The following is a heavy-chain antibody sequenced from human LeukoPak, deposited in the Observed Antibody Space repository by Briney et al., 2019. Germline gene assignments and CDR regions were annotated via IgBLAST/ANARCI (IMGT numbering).Heavy chain of an antibody. V-gene: IGHV1-69*05. CDR3: AAHVDTAMARALYYYYYMDV. J-gene: IGHJ6*03. D-gene: IGHD5-18*01. CDR1: GGTFSSYA. CDR2: IIPIFGTA. Sequence: SXRVSCXXSGGTFSSYAISWVRQAPGQGLEWMGGIIPIFGTANYAQKFQGRVTITTDKSTSTAYMELSSLRSEDTAVYHCAAHVDTAMARALYYYYYMDVWGKGTTVTVSS.